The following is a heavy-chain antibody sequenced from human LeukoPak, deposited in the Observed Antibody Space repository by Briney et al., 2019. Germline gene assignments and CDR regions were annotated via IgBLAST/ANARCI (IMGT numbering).Heavy chain of an antibody. D-gene: IGHD3-16*01. J-gene: IGHJ4*02. V-gene: IGHV4-39*07. CDR2: IYYSGST. CDR3: ARDWGTD. Sequence: SETLSLTCTVSGGSISSSSYYWGWIRQPPGKGLEWIGSIYYSGSTYYNPSLKSRVTISVDTSKNQFSLKLSSVTAADTAVYYCARDWGTDWGQGTLVTVSS. CDR1: GGSISSSSYY.